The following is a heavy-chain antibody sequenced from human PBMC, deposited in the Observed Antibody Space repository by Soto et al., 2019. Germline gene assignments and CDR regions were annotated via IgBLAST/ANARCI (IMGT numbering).Heavy chain of an antibody. CDR3: ARGRITIFGVVPDY. D-gene: IGHD3-3*01. V-gene: IGHV4-34*01. Sequence: SETLSLTCAVYVGSFSGYYWSWIRQPPGKGLEWIGEINHSGSTNYNPSLKSRVTISVDTSKNQFSLKLSSVTAADTAVYYCARGRITIFGVVPDYWGQGTLVTVSS. CDR1: VGSFSGYY. CDR2: INHSGST. J-gene: IGHJ4*02.